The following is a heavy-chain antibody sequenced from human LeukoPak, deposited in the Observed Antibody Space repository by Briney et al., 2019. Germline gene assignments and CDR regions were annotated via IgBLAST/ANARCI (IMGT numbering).Heavy chain of an antibody. V-gene: IGHV1-46*01. CDR2: INPSGGST. CDR1: GYTFTSYY. D-gene: IGHD3-10*01. Sequence: ASVKVPCKASGYTFTSYYMHWVRQAPGQGLEWMGIINPSGGSTSYAQKFQGRVTMTRDTSTSTVYMELSSLRSEDTAVYYCARGITMVRGRNWFDPWGQGTLVTASS. CDR3: ARGITMVRGRNWFDP. J-gene: IGHJ5*02.